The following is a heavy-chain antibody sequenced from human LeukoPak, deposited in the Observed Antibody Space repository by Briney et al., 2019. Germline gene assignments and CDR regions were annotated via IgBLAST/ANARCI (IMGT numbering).Heavy chain of an antibody. CDR3: AKGPYGSGSKYLDY. CDR1: GFTFDDYA. D-gene: IGHD3-10*01. J-gene: IGHJ4*02. CDR2: ISWNKGSI. Sequence: GGSLRLSCAASGFTFDDYAMHWVRQAPGKGVEGGAGISWNKGSIGYVDPVKSQFTISRDNAKNSLYLQMNSLSAEDTALYYCAKGPYGSGSKYLDYWGQGTLVTVSS. V-gene: IGHV3-9*01.